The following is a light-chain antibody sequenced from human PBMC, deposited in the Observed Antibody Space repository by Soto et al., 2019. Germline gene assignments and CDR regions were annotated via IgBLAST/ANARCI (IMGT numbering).Light chain of an antibody. V-gene: IGLV2-8*01. CDR1: SSDVGGYNY. CDR2: EVS. CDR3: SSYAGSNFVV. Sequence: QSALTQPPSASGSPGQSVTISCTGTSSDVGGYNYVSWYQQLPGKAPKFMIYEVSKRPSGVPDRFSGSKSGNTASLTVSGLQAEDEADYYCSSYAGSNFVVFGGGTKLTVL. J-gene: IGLJ2*01.